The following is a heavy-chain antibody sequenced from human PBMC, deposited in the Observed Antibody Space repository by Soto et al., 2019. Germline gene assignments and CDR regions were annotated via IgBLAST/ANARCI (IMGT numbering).Heavy chain of an antibody. CDR1: GFTFSSSW. V-gene: IGHV3-7*01. CDR3: ARHPGYGAIDY. CDR2: ISPGGSSQ. J-gene: IGHJ4*02. D-gene: IGHD5-12*01. Sequence: EVQLVQSGGGLVQPGGSLRLSCAASGFTFSSSWMSWVRQAPGKGLQWVAIISPGGSSQSYVDSVKGRFTISRDNAKDSLYLQMDRLRVEDTAVYSCARHPGYGAIDYWGQGTLVNVSS.